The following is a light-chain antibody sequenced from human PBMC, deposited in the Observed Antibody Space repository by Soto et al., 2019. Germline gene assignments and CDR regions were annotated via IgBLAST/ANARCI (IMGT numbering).Light chain of an antibody. CDR1: SSDVGVHNF. Sequence: QSALTQPASVSGSPGQSVTISCTESSSDVGVHNFVSWYQQHPAKAPKLMIYEGSKRPSGVSNRFSGSKSGKTASLTISGLQAEDEADYYCCLYVSSDTYVFATGTKVTVL. CDR2: EGS. J-gene: IGLJ1*01. V-gene: IGLV2-23*01. CDR3: CLYVSSDTYV.